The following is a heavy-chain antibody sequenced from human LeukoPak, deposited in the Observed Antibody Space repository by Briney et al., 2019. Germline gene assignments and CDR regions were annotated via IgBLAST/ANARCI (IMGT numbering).Heavy chain of an antibody. Sequence: RASVKVSCKASGGTFSSYAISWVRQAPGQGLEWMGGITPIFGTANYAQKFQGRVTITADESTSTAYMELSSLRSEDTAVYYCARENPIIAAAGTASYAFDIWGQGTMVTVSS. CDR3: ARENPIIAAAGTASYAFDI. CDR2: ITPIFGTA. CDR1: GGTFSSYA. J-gene: IGHJ3*02. D-gene: IGHD6-13*01. V-gene: IGHV1-69*13.